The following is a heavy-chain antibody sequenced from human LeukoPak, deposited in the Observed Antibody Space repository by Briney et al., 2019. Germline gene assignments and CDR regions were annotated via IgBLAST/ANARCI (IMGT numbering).Heavy chain of an antibody. CDR1: GYPFTSYG. CDR2: ISAYNGNT. V-gene: IGHV1-18*01. D-gene: IGHD6-13*01. Sequence: ASVKVSCKASGYPFTSYGISWVRQAPGQGLEWMGWISAYNGNTNYAQKLQGRVTMTTDTSTSTAYMELRSLRSDDTAVYYCARDPAPYSSSWYALHFDYWGQGTLVTVSS. CDR3: ARDPAPYSSSWYALHFDY. J-gene: IGHJ4*02.